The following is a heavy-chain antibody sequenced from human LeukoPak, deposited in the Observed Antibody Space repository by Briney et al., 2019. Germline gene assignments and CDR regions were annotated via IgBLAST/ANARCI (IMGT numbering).Heavy chain of an antibody. CDR1: GGSISSYY. J-gene: IGHJ6*03. Sequence: SETLSLTCTVSGGSISSYYWSWIRQPPGKGLGWVAYIYYSGSTNYNPSLKSRVTISVDTSKNQFSLKLSSVTAADTAVYYCARHFAFSYYYMDVWGKGTTVTVSS. CDR2: IYYSGST. CDR3: ARHFAFSYYYMDV. V-gene: IGHV4-59*08.